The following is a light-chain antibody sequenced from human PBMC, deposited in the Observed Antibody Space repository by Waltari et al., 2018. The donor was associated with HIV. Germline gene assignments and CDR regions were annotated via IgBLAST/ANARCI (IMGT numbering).Light chain of an antibody. J-gene: IGLJ1*01. CDR3: AAWDDSLNGYV. CDR2: YDD. V-gene: IGLV1-36*01. CDR1: SPNLGNNA. Sequence: HSVLTQPPSVSEAPRQRVTISCSGRSPNLGNNAVSWYQQLPGKAPKLLIFYDDLLPSGVSDRFSGSKSGTSASLAISGLQSEDEADYYCAAWDDSLNGYVFGTGTQVTV.